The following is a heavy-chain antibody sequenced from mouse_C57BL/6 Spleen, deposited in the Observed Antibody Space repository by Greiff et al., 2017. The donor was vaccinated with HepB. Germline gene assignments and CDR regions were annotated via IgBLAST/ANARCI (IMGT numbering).Heavy chain of an antibody. D-gene: IGHD2-12*01. CDR3: VVTTGWYFDD. V-gene: IGHV1-81*01. J-gene: IGHJ1*03. CDR1: GYTFTSYG. CDR2: IYPRSGNT. Sequence: QVHLKQSGAELARPGASVKLSCTASGYTFTSYGISWVKQRTGQGLEWIGEIYPRSGNTYYNEKFKGKATLTADKSSSTAYMELRSLTSEDSAVYFCVVTTGWYFDDWGTGTTVTVSS.